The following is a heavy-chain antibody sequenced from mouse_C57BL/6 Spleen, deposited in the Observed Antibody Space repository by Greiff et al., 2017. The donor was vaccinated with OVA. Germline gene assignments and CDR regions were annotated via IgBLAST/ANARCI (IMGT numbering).Heavy chain of an antibody. V-gene: IGHV1-52*01. Sequence: VKLQQPGAELVRPGSSVKLSCKASGYTFTSYWMHWVKQRPIQGLEWIGNIDPSDSETHYNQKFKDKATVTVDKSSSTAYMQLSSLTSEDSAVYYCANYDYDGGFAYWGQGTLVTVSA. CDR3: ANYDYDGGFAY. J-gene: IGHJ3*01. CDR1: GYTFTSYW. D-gene: IGHD2-4*01. CDR2: IDPSDSET.